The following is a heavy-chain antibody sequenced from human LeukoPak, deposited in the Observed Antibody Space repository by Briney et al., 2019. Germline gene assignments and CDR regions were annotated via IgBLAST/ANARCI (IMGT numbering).Heavy chain of an antibody. V-gene: IGHV3-23*01. CDR2: ISGSGGST. CDR3: AKDLGYDILTGLYAFDI. D-gene: IGHD3-9*01. CDR1: GFTFSSYA. J-gene: IGHJ3*02. Sequence: GGSLRLSCAASGFTFSSYAMSWARQAPGKGLEWVSAISGSGGSTYYADSVKGRFTISRDNSKNTLYLQMNSLRAEDTAVYYCAKDLGYDILTGLYAFDIWGQGTMVTVSS.